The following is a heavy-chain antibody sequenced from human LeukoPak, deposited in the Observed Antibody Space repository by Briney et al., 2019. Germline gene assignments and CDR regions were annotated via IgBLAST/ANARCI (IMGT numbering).Heavy chain of an antibody. CDR1: RFPFSIYE. CDR3: ALLTVASDFDY. CDR2: IYSSGTVK. Sequence: PGGSLRLSCVVSRFPFSIYEMNWVRQAPGKGLEWVSNIYSSGTVKYYSDSVKGRFSISRDNAKSSLYLQMNSLRVEDTAVYYCALLTVASDFDYWGQGALVTVSS. V-gene: IGHV3-48*03. D-gene: IGHD5-12*01. J-gene: IGHJ4*02.